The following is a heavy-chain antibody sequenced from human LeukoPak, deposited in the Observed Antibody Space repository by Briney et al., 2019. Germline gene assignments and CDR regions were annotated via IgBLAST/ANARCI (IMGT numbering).Heavy chain of an antibody. J-gene: IGHJ6*04. CDR2: IIPIFGTA. CDR1: GGSFSSYA. D-gene: IGHD6-6*01. Sequence: ASVKVSCKPSGGSFSSYAISTVRQAPEQGLEWMGRIIPIFGTANNAQKFQGRVTITADETTSTAYMELSSLRSEDTAVYYCASSSADHYYYYYGMDVWGKGTTVSVSS. V-gene: IGHV1-69*13. CDR3: ASSSADHYYYYYGMDV.